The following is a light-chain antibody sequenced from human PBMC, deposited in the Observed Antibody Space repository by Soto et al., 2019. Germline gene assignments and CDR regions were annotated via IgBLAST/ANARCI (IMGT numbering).Light chain of an antibody. CDR1: QNINNW. CDR3: QPMRT. Sequence: DIQMTQSPSTLSASIGDRVTITCRASQNINNWIAWYQQKPGKAPKFLIYDASTLESGVPSRLSGSGFGTEFSLTISSLQPDDFGSYYCQPMRTFGQGTKVDIK. CDR2: DAS. J-gene: IGKJ1*01. V-gene: IGKV1-5*01.